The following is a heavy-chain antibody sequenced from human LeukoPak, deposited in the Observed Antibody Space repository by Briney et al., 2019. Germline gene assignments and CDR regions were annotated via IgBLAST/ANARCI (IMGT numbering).Heavy chain of an antibody. V-gene: IGHV4-39*07. CDR3: ARSDGYGLVGI. CDR2: IYSRGNT. CDR1: GVSISSGSNY. D-gene: IGHD3-10*01. J-gene: IGHJ3*02. Sequence: RPSETLSLTCSVSGVSISSGSNYWGWIRQPPVKTLEWIGSIYSRGNTYYNPSLKSRVIILIDTAKNHFSLNLSSVTAADTAVYYCARSDGYGLVGIWGQGTMVTVSS.